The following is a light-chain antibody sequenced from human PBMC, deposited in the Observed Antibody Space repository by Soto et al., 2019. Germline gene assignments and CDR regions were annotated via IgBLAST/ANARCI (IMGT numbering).Light chain of an antibody. Sequence: DIQMTQSPSTVSASVGDRVTITCRASQSISSFVAWYQQKPGKAPKLLIYDASTLESGVPSTFSGSGSGTDFTLTISSLQPDDFATYYCQQYYSYPWTFGQGTMVES. CDR1: QSISSF. CDR3: QQYYSYPWT. CDR2: DAS. V-gene: IGKV1-5*01. J-gene: IGKJ1*01.